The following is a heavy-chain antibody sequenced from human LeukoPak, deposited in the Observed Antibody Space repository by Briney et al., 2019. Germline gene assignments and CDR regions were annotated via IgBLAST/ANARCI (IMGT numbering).Heavy chain of an antibody. V-gene: IGHV4-34*01. D-gene: IGHD5-12*01. CDR2: INHSGST. Sequence: SETLSLTCAVYGGSFSGYYWSWIRQPPGKGLEWIGEINHSGSTNYNPSLKSRVTISVDTSKNQFSLKLSSVTAADTAVYYCARGGEWWLRRHVDYLGQGTLVTVSS. CDR3: ARGGEWWLRRHVDY. J-gene: IGHJ4*02. CDR1: GGSFSGYY.